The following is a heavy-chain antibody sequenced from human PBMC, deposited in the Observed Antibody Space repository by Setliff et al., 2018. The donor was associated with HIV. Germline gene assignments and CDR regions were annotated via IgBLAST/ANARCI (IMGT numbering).Heavy chain of an antibody. J-gene: IGHJ4*02. CDR1: GFTFSNYA. Sequence: PGESLKISCAASGFTFSNYAMSWVRQAPGKGLEWVSSISGSGGSPYYADSVRGRFTISRDNAKKSLYLQMNSLRAEDAAVYYCARGEPTILVVPAAFFDYWGQGTLVTVSS. D-gene: IGHD2-2*01. CDR3: ARGEPTILVVPAAFFDY. V-gene: IGHV3-23*01. CDR2: ISGSGGSP.